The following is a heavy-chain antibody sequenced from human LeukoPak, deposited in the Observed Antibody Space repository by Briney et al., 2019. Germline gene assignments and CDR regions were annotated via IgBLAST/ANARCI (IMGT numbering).Heavy chain of an antibody. D-gene: IGHD1-7*01. Sequence: GGSLRLSCAGSGFTFSSSWIHWVRQGPGKGLVWVARMNGDGSTINYADSVKGRFTISRDNAKNTVYLQMSSLRDEDTAIYYCARAGNFRFDYWGQGTLDTVSS. CDR1: GFTFSSSW. CDR2: MNGDGSTI. J-gene: IGHJ4*02. CDR3: ARAGNFRFDY. V-gene: IGHV3-74*01.